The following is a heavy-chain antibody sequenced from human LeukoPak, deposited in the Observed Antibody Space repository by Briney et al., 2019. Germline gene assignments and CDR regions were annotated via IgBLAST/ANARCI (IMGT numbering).Heavy chain of an antibody. V-gene: IGHV4-59*01. CDR3: ARGIAAAAHFDY. CDR1: GGSISSYY. CDR2: IYYSGST. Sequence: SSETLSLTCTVSGGSISSYYWSWIRQPPGKGLEWIGYIYYSGSTNYNPSLKSRVTISVDTSKNQFSLKLSSVTAADTAVYYCARGIAAAAHFDYWGQGTLVTVSS. D-gene: IGHD6-13*01. J-gene: IGHJ4*02.